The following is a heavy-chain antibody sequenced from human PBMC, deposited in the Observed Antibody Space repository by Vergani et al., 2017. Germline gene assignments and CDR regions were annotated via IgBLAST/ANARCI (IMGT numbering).Heavy chain of an antibody. CDR1: GFTFSSYA. CDR3: AKHPRGYCSSTSCRDYMDV. D-gene: IGHD2-2*01. J-gene: IGHJ6*03. V-gene: IGHV3-23*01. Sequence: EVQLLESGGGLVKPGGSLRLSCAASGFTFSSYAMSWVRQAPGKGLEWVSAISGSGGSTYYADSVKGRFTISRDNSKNTLYLQMNSLRAEDTAVYYCAKHPRGYCSSTSCRDYMDVWGKGTTVTVSS. CDR2: ISGSGGST.